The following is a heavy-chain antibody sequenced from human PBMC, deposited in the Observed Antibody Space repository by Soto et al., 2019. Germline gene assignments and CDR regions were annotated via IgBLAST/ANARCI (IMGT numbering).Heavy chain of an antibody. CDR3: ASKPPSSHGGNWLFDY. CDR2: IIPIFGTA. V-gene: IGHV1-69*06. CDR1: GGPFASFA. J-gene: IGHJ4*02. D-gene: IGHD2-15*01. Sequence: QVQLVQSGVEGKKLGSWWKSPGKAPGGPFASFAITGGGKAPGQGLGWMGGIIPIFGTANYAQKFQGRVTITADKSTSTAYMELSSLRSEDTAVYYCASKPPSSHGGNWLFDYWGQGSLVTVSS.